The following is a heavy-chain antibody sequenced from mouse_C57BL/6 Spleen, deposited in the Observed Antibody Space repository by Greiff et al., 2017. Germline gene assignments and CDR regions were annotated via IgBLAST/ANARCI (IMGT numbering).Heavy chain of an antibody. D-gene: IGHD1-1*01. V-gene: IGHV1-54*01. J-gene: IGHJ2*01. CDR2: INPGSGGT. CDR1: GYAFTNYL. CDR3: ARSDYYGSRYFDY. Sequence: QVHVKQSGAELVRPGTSVKVSCKASGYAFTNYLIEWVKQRPGQGLEWIGVINPGSGGTNYNEKFKGKATLTADKSSSTAYMQLSSLTSEDSAVYFCARSDYYGSRYFDYWGQGTTLTVSS.